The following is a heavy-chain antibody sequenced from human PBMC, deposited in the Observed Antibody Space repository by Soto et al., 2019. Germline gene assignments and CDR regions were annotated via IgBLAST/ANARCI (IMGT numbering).Heavy chain of an antibody. Sequence: QEDLVQSGAEVKKPGSSVNVSCKASGGTFGSYSITWVRQAPGQRLEWMGEIIPLLRTVNYAQKFQGRVTVSADKSTSTAYMELSSLRSDDTAVYYCASQSGSGSYSAWGQGTLVTVSS. J-gene: IGHJ5*02. CDR2: IIPLLRTV. CDR1: GGTFGSYS. CDR3: ASQSGSGSYSA. V-gene: IGHV1-69*06. D-gene: IGHD3-10*01.